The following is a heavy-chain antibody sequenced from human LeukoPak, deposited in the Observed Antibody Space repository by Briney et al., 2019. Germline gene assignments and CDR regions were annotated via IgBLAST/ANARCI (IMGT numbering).Heavy chain of an antibody. J-gene: IGHJ6*02. CDR3: ARETYGDYPYGMDV. CDR2: IYSGGST. CDR1: GFTFSSYA. Sequence: QAGGSLRLSCAASGFTFSSYAMSWVRQAPGKGLEWVSVIYSGGSTYYADSVKGRFTISRDNSKNTLYLQMNSLRAEDTAVYYCARETYGDYPYGMDVWGQGTTVTVSS. V-gene: IGHV3-53*01. D-gene: IGHD4-17*01.